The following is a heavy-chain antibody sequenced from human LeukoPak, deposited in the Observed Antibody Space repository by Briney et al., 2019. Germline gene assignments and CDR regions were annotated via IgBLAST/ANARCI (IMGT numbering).Heavy chain of an antibody. J-gene: IGHJ5*02. CDR1: GGSFSGYY. D-gene: IGHD2-15*01. CDR3: ARGPRRNIRVAASGWFDP. CDR2: INQSGGT. Sequence: KPSETLSLTCAVYGGSFSGYYWSWIRQPPGKGLEWIGEINQSGGTNHNPSLKSRVTISVDTSKNQFSLKLSSVTAADTAVYYCARGPRRNIRVAASGWFDPWGQGTLVTVSS. V-gene: IGHV4-34*01.